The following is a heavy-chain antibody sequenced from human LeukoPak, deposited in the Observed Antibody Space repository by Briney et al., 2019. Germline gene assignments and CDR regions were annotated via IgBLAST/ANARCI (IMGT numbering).Heavy chain of an antibody. V-gene: IGHV4-59*01. CDR2: IYYSGST. D-gene: IGHD3-16*01. Sequence: PSETLSLTCTVSGGSISSYYWSWIRQPPGKGLEWIGYIYYSGSTNYNPSLKSRVTISVDTSKNQFSLKLSSVTAADTAVYYCARGGWYSHYWGQGTLVTVSS. CDR1: GGSISSYY. CDR3: ARGGWYSHY. J-gene: IGHJ4*02.